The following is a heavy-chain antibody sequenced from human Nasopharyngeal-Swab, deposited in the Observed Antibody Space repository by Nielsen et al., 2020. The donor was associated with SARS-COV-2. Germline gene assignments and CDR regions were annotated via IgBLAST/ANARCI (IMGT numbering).Heavy chain of an antibody. Sequence: SETLSLTCTVSGGSISSGGYYWSWIRQHPGKGLEWIGHIYYSGSTNYNPSLKSRVTISVDTSKNQFSLKLSSVTAADTAVYYCASSSVAGTFGRYNWFDPWGQGTLVTVSS. CDR3: ASSSVAGTFGRYNWFDP. V-gene: IGHV4-61*08. D-gene: IGHD6-19*01. CDR1: GGSISSGGYY. CDR2: IYYSGST. J-gene: IGHJ5*02.